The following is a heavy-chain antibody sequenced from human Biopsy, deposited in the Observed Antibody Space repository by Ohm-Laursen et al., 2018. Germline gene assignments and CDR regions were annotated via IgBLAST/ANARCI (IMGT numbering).Heavy chain of an antibody. CDR2: ISYTGYT. D-gene: IGHD3-22*01. V-gene: IGHV4-59*11. CDR1: GGSFTGHY. Sequence: SDTLSLTCIVSGGSFTGHYWSWIRQPPGKGLEWIGHISYTGYTSYNASLKSRVTISVDTSRNHFSLRLSSLTAADTAMYYCARDRGYYSDRTVPGYFDLWGRGTLVTVSS. CDR3: ARDRGYYSDRTVPGYFDL. J-gene: IGHJ2*01.